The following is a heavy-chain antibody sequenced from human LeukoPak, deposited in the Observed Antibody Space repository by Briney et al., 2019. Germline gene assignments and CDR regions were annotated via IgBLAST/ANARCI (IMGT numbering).Heavy chain of an antibody. J-gene: IGHJ4*02. CDR1: GFTFSTFW. CDR3: ARDLSAAFDF. D-gene: IGHD6-19*01. CDR2: LVYDARSD. Sequence: GGSLGLSCVGTGFTFSTFWMSWVRQAPGKGLEWVARLVYDARSDYANSVKGRFSISRDDSKNTLFLDMSNLRVEDTALYYCARDLSAAFDFWGQGVLVTVSS. V-gene: IGHV3-33*08.